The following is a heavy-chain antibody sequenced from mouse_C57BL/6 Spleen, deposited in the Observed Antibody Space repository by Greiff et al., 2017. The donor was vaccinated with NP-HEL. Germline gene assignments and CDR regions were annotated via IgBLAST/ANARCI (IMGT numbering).Heavy chain of an antibody. V-gene: IGHV1-19*01. CDR2: INPYNGGT. CDR1: GYTFTDYY. D-gene: IGHD1-1*01. CDR3: ARSPPSYGSSSFAY. J-gene: IGHJ3*01. Sequence: EVQLQQSGPVLVKPGASVKMSCKASGYTFTDYYMNWVKQSHGKSLEWIGVINPYNGGTSYNQKFKGKATLTVDKSSSTAYMELNSLTSEDSAVYYCARSPPSYGSSSFAYWGQGTLVTVSA.